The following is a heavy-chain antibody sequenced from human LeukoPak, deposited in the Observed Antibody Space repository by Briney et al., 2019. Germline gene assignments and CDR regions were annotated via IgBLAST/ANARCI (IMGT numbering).Heavy chain of an antibody. V-gene: IGHV4-34*01. CDR3: ARLGYCSGGSCAIDY. CDR2: INHSGSA. J-gene: IGHJ4*02. Sequence: PSETLSLTCTVSGGSINNYYWTWIRQPPGKGLEWIGEINHSGSANYNPSLKSRVTISVDTSKNQFSLKLSSVTAADTAVYYCARLGYCSGGSCAIDYWGQGTLVTVSS. CDR1: GGSINNYY. D-gene: IGHD2-15*01.